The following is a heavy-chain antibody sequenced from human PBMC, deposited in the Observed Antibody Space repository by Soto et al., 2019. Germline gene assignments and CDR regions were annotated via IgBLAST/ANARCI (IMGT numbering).Heavy chain of an antibody. CDR2: IIPIFGTA. J-gene: IGHJ4*02. CDR1: GGTFSSYA. V-gene: IGHV1-69*12. CDR3: AGGPSSGSYFGF. D-gene: IGHD1-26*01. Sequence: QVQLVQSGAEVKKPGSSVKVSCKASGGTFSSYAISWVRQAPGQGLEWMGGIIPIFGTANYAQKFQGRVTITADESTSTGYLGLGSPGFEGTAVYYRAGGPSSGSYFGFRGQGTLVTVSS.